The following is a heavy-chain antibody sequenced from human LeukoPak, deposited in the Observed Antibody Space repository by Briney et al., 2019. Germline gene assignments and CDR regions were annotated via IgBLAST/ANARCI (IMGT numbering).Heavy chain of an antibody. D-gene: IGHD1-14*01. CDR2: IIPILGIA. CDR3: ARGFKRNPSDYYYYGMDV. Sequence: SVKVSCKASGGTFSSYAISWVRQAPGQGLEWMGRIIPILGIANYAQKFQGRVTITADKSTSTAYMELSSLRSEDTAVYYCARGFKRNPSDYYYYGMDVWGQGTTVTVSS. V-gene: IGHV1-69*04. CDR1: GGTFSSYA. J-gene: IGHJ6*02.